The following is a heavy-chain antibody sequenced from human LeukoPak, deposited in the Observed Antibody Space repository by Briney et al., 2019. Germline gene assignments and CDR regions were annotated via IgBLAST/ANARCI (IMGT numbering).Heavy chain of an antibody. CDR3: AKEYNSYVLY. J-gene: IGHJ4*02. CDR1: GFTFSSYG. D-gene: IGHD5-18*01. CDR2: ISGSGGST. Sequence: PGGSLRLSCAAAGFTFSSYGMSWVRQAPGKGLEWVSAISGSGGSTYYADSVKGRFTISRDNSKNTPYLQMNSLRAEDTAVYYCAKEYNSYVLYWGQGTLVTVSS. V-gene: IGHV3-23*01.